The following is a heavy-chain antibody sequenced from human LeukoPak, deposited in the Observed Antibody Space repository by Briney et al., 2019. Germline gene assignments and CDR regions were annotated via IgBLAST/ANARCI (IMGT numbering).Heavy chain of an antibody. D-gene: IGHD2-2*01. J-gene: IGHJ4*02. CDR1: GYTFTSYG. CDR3: ASDYCSSTSCSLPPRSPGDDY. V-gene: IGHV1-18*01. CDR2: ISAYNGNT. Sequence: ASVKVSCKASGYTFTSYGISWVRQAPGQGLEWMGWISAYNGNTNYAQKLQGRVTMTADTSTSTAYMELRSLRSDDTAVYYCASDYCSSTSCSLPPRSPGDDYWGQGTLVTVSS.